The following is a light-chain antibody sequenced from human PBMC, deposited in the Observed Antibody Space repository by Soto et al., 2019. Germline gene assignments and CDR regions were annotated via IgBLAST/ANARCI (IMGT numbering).Light chain of an antibody. CDR3: SSYTSSSTLVV. V-gene: IGLV2-14*01. Sequence: QSALTQPASVSWSPGQSITISCTGTSSDVGGYNYVSWYQQHPGKAHKLMIYEVSNRPSGVSNRFSGSKSGNTASLTISGLQAEDEADYYCSSYTSSSTLVVFGGGTKVTVL. J-gene: IGLJ2*01. CDR1: SSDVGGYNY. CDR2: EVS.